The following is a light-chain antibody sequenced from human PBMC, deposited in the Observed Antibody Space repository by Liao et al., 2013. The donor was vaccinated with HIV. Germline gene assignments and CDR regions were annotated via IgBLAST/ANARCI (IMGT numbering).Light chain of an antibody. V-gene: IGLV3-1*01. J-gene: IGLJ1*01. Sequence: SYELTQPPSVSVSPGQTANITCSGQRLGNKWTSWYQQRPGQSPILVIYDDMKRPSGIPERFSASNSGNTATLTISGTQAMDEADYYCQAWDSSTAYVFGSGTKLAVL. CDR2: DDM. CDR3: QAWDSSTAYV. CDR1: RLGNKW.